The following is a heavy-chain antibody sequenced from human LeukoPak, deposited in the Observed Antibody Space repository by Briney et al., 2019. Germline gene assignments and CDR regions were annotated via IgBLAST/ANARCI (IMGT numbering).Heavy chain of an antibody. Sequence: SETLSLTCAVYGGSFSGYYWSWIRQPPGKGLEWIGEINHSGSTNYNPSLKSRVTISVDTSKNQFSLKLSSVTAADTAVYYCARETYYYDSSGYYYAQAFDIWGQGTMVTVSS. V-gene: IGHV4-34*01. D-gene: IGHD3-22*01. CDR2: INHSGST. CDR1: GGSFSGYY. CDR3: ARETYYYDSSGYYYAQAFDI. J-gene: IGHJ3*02.